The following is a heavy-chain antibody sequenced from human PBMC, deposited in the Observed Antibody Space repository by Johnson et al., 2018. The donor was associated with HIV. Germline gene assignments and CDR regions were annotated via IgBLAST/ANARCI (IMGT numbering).Heavy chain of an antibody. D-gene: IGHD4-11*01. CDR2: IGYDGSNK. V-gene: IGHV3-33*01. CDR3: ARAVKTVSTSVGGFDR. J-gene: IGHJ3*02. Sequence: QVQLVESGGGVVQPGRSLRLSCAASGLTFSGYGMHWVRQAPGKGLEWVAVIGYDGSNKDYADSVKGRFTISRDNAKNSLYLQMNSLRAEDTAVYYCARAVKTVSTSVGGFDRWGQGTMVTGSS. CDR1: GLTFSGYG.